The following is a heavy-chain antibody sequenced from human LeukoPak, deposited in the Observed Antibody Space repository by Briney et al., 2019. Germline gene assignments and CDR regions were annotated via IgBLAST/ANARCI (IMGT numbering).Heavy chain of an antibody. V-gene: IGHV4-59*01. CDR2: IYYSGST. CDR1: GGSISSYY. J-gene: IGHJ4*02. CDR3: ARESVLYSSSFFDY. Sequence: SETLSLTCTVSGGSISSYYWSWIRQPPGKGLEWIGYIYYSGSTNYNPSLKSRVTISVDTSKNQFSLKLSSVTAADTAVCYCARESVLYSSSFFDYWGQGTLVTVSS. D-gene: IGHD6-6*01.